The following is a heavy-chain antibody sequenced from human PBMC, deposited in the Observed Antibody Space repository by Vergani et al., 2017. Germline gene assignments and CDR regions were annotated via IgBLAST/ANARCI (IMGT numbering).Heavy chain of an antibody. D-gene: IGHD3-22*01. Sequence: QVQLVQSGAEVKKPGASVKVSCKASGYTVTGYYMHWVRQPPGQGLEWMGWINPNSGGTNYAQKFQGRVTMTRDTSISTAYMELSRLRSDETAVYYCASSGDSSGYHNWFDPWGQGTLVTVSS. V-gene: IGHV1-2*02. J-gene: IGHJ5*02. CDR2: INPNSGGT. CDR1: GYTVTGYY. CDR3: ASSGDSSGYHNWFDP.